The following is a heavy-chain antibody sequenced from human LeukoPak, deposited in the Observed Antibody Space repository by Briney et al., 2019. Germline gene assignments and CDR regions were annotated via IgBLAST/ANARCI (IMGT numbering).Heavy chain of an antibody. V-gene: IGHV3-21*01. D-gene: IGHD7-27*01. CDR2: ITSSSTYI. J-gene: IGHJ3*02. CDR3: AKETGDLGQGGFEI. Sequence: GGSLRLSCAASGFTFSDYSMNWVRQAPGKGLEWVSSITSSSTYIYYADSMKGRITISRDNAKNSLYLQMNSLRAEDTAVYYCAKETGDLGQGGFEIWGQGTMVTVS. CDR1: GFTFSDYS.